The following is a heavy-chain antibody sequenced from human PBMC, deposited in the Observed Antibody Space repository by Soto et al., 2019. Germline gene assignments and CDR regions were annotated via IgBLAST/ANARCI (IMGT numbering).Heavy chain of an antibody. Sequence: GESLKISCKGSGYSFTSYWIGWVRQMPGKGLEWMGIIYPGDSDTRYSPSFQGQVTISADKSISTAYLQWSSLKASDTAMYYCARNRDYSNTNSPFYGMDVGGQGTTVTVSS. CDR1: GYSFTSYW. J-gene: IGHJ6*02. CDR3: ARNRDYSNTNSPFYGMDV. CDR2: IYPGDSDT. D-gene: IGHD4-4*01. V-gene: IGHV5-51*03.